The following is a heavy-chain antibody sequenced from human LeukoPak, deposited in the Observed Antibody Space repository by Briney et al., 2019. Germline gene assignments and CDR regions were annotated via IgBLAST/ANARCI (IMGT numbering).Heavy chain of an antibody. D-gene: IGHD1-14*01. CDR2: IYSGGST. CDR3: ARDQMGPEAFDI. Sequence: GGSLRLSCAASGFTVSSNYMSWVHQAPGKGLEWVSVIYSGGSTYYADSVKGRFTISRDNSKNTLYLQMNSLRAEDTAVYYCARDQMGPEAFDIWGQGTMVTVSS. J-gene: IGHJ3*02. V-gene: IGHV3-66*02. CDR1: GFTVSSNY.